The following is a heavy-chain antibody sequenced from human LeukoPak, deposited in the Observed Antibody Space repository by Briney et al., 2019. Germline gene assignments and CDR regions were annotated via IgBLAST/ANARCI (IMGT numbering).Heavy chain of an antibody. Sequence: GGSLRLSCAASGFTFSSYGMNWVRQAPGKGLEWVSYISGSSSTIYYADSMKGRFTISGDNAKNSLYLQMNSLRAEDTAVYYCTRVSWRGEIYWGQGTLVSVSS. CDR1: GFTFSSYG. V-gene: IGHV3-48*01. D-gene: IGHD3-3*01. CDR2: ISGSSSTI. CDR3: TRVSWRGEIY. J-gene: IGHJ4*02.